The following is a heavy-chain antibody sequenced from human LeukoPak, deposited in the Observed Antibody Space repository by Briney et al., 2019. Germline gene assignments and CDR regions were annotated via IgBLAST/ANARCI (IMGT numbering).Heavy chain of an antibody. D-gene: IGHD4-23*01. CDR2: NYYSGNT. CDR1: GGSISSGDYY. CDR3: ARVSVVPV. J-gene: IGHJ4*02. V-gene: IGHV4-30-4*01. Sequence: SETLSLTFTVSGGSISSGDYYWRWLRQPPGQGLEWIGYNYYSGNTYYNPSLKSRVTISVDTSKNQFSLKLSSVTAADTAVYYCARVSVVPVWGQGTLVTVSS.